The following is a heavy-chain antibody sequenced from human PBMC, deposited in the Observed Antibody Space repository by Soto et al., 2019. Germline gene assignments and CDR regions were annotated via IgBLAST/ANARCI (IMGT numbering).Heavy chain of an antibody. Sequence: TSETLSLTCTVSGGSISSGDYYWTWIRQPPGKGLEWIGYIYFSGSTYYNPSLRSRVSISLDTSKNQFSLKLSSVTVADTAVYYCARGAMTYYFDNWGQGTLVTVSS. CDR2: IYFSGST. CDR1: GGSISSGDYY. J-gene: IGHJ4*02. CDR3: ARGAMTYYFDN. V-gene: IGHV4-30-4*01.